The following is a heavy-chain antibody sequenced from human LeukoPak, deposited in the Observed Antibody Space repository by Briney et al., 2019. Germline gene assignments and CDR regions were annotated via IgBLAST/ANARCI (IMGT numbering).Heavy chain of an antibody. D-gene: IGHD6-13*01. CDR3: ARSDSRLWDAFDI. V-gene: IGHV1-2*02. J-gene: IGHJ3*02. CDR2: INPNSGGT. CDR1: GYTFTGYY. Sequence: ASVKVSCKASGYTFTGYYVHWVRQAPGQGLEWMGWINPNSGGTNYAQKFQGRVTMTRDTSISTAYMELSRLRSDDTAVYYCARSDSRLWDAFDIWGQGTMVTVSS.